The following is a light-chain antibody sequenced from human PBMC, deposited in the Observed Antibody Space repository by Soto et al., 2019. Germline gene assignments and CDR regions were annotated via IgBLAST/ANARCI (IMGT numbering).Light chain of an antibody. CDR2: DVS. CDR1: SSDVGGYNY. CDR3: SSYTSSSTLHVV. Sequence: QSALTQPASVSGSPGQSITISCTGTSSDVGGYNYVSWYQQHPGKAPKLMICDVSNRPSGVSNRFSGSKYGNTASLTISGLQAEDDADYYCSSYTSSSTLHVVFGGGTKLTVL. V-gene: IGLV2-14*01. J-gene: IGLJ2*01.